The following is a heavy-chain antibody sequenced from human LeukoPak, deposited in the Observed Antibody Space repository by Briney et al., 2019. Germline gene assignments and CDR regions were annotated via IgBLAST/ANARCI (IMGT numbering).Heavy chain of an antibody. CDR3: ARVQYSYGTGYMDV. J-gene: IGHJ6*03. V-gene: IGHV1-2*02. D-gene: IGHD5-18*01. CDR2: INPNSGGT. Sequence: GASVKVSCKASGYTFTGYYMHWVRQAPGQGLEWMGWINPNSGGTNYAQKFQGRVTMTRDTSISTAYMELSRLRSDDTAVYYCARVQYSYGTGYMDVWGKGTTVTVSS. CDR1: GYTFTGYY.